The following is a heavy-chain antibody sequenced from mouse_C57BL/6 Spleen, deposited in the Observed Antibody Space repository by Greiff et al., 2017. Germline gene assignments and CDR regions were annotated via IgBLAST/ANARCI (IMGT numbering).Heavy chain of an antibody. CDR1: GFNIKNTY. CDR2: IDPANGTP. J-gene: IGHJ1*03. Sequence: VQLQQSVAELVRPGASVKLSCTASGFNIKNTYMHWVKQRPEQGLEWIGRIDPANGTPKYAPKFQGKSTISADSSSNTAYLQLSSLTSDDTAIYYGARSSPSYYGSSYGYFDVWGTGTTVTVSS. V-gene: IGHV14-3*01. CDR3: ARSSPSYYGSSYGYFDV. D-gene: IGHD1-1*01.